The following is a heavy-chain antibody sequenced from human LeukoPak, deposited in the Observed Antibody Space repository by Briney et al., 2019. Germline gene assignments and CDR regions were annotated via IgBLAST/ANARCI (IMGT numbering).Heavy chain of an antibody. CDR2: IYYSGST. J-gene: IGHJ6*02. CDR1: GGSISSYY. Sequence: PSETLSLTCTVSGGSISSYYWSWIRQPPGKGLEWIGYIYYSGSTNYNPSLKSRVTISVDTSKNQFSLKLSSVTAADTAVYYCARDLTAGGDYGMDVGGQGTTVTVSS. V-gene: IGHV4-59*01. CDR3: ARDLTAGGDYGMDV. D-gene: IGHD1-14*01.